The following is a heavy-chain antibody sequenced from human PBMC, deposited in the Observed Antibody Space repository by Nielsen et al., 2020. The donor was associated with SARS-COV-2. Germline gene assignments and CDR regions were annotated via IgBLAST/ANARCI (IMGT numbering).Heavy chain of an antibody. CDR3: ARGVELPHQPPAMDV. V-gene: IGHV3-53*04. D-gene: IGHD2-15*01. CDR2: MYAGAST. J-gene: IGHJ6*02. Sequence: GGSLRLSCVVSGFTFSDFTMHWVRQAPGKGLEWVSLMYAGASTFYADSVKGRFTISRHNAENTVYLQMNSLRTDDTAVYYCARGVELPHQPPAMDVWGQGTTVTVSS. CDR1: GFTFSDFT.